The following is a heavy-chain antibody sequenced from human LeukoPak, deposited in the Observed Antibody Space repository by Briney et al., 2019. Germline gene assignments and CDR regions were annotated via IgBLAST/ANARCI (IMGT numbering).Heavy chain of an antibody. Sequence: GASVKVSCKASGYTFTSYGISWVRQAPGQGLEWMGWISAYNGNTNYAQKLQGRVTMTTDSSTSTAYMELRSLRSDDTAVYYCARVIAAAAGHWFDPWGQGTLVTVSS. V-gene: IGHV1-18*01. D-gene: IGHD6-13*01. J-gene: IGHJ5*02. CDR1: GYTFTSYG. CDR2: ISAYNGNT. CDR3: ARVIAAAAGHWFDP.